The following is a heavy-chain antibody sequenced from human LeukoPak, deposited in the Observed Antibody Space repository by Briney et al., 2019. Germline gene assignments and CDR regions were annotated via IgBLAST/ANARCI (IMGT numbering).Heavy chain of an antibody. CDR3: AKGAYGEYDY. D-gene: IGHD4-17*01. V-gene: IGHV3-23*01. CDR2: ISSSGGST. CDR1: GLTFGSYA. Sequence: GGSLRLSCAASGLTFGSYAMSWVRQAPGKGLEWVSAISSSGGSTYYADSVKGRFTISRDNSKNTLYMQMNSLRAEDTAVYYCAKGAYGEYDYWGQGTLVTVSS. J-gene: IGHJ4*02.